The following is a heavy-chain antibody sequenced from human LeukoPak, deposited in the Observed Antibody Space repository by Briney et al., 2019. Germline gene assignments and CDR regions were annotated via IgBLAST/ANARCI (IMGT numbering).Heavy chain of an antibody. CDR2: INPNSGGT. J-gene: IGHJ4*02. CDR3: ARDWGSMAAEVVY. Sequence: ASVKVSCKASGYTFTGYYMHWVRQAPGQGLEWMGWINPNSGGTNYAQKFQGRVTMTRDTSISTAYMELSRLRSDDTAVYYCARDWGSMAAEVVYWGQGTLVTVSS. CDR1: GYTFTGYY. V-gene: IGHV1-2*02. D-gene: IGHD6-6*01.